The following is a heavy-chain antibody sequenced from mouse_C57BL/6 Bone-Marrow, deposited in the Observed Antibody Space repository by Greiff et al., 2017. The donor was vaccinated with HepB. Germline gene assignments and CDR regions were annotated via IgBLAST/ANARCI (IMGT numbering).Heavy chain of an antibody. D-gene: IGHD2-2*01. Sequence: VQLKESGGGLVKPGGSLKLSCAASGFTFSSYAMSWVRQTPEKRLEWVATISDGGSYTYYPDNVKGRFTISRDNAKNNLYLQMSHLKSEDTAMYYCARDRGLRRGTWFAYWGQGTLVTVSA. CDR2: ISDGGSYT. CDR3: ARDRGLRRGTWFAY. CDR1: GFTFSSYA. J-gene: IGHJ3*01. V-gene: IGHV5-4*01.